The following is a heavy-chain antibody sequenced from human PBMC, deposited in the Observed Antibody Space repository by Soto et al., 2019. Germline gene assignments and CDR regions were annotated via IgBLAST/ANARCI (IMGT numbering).Heavy chain of an antibody. V-gene: IGHV3-11*01. CDR1: GFSFSAYY. D-gene: IGHD2-2*01. CDR3: ASAFMPTVRYHISVY. CDR2: ISSSGSTI. J-gene: IGHJ4*02. Sequence: QVQLLESGGGLVKPGGSLRLSCAASGFSFSAYYMSWIRQAPGKGLERVSYISSSGSTIDYADSVKGRFAIYRDNANNSLYLQMNSLRADDTAGYYSASAFMPTVRYHISVYWVQGTLVTVSS.